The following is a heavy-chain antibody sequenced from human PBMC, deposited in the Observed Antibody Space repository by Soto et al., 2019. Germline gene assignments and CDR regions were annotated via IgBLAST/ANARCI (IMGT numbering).Heavy chain of an antibody. V-gene: IGHV4-61*01. CDR1: GASVCRGSYY. Sequence: SETLSLTCSVSGASVCRGSYYWSWIRQSPGKGLEWIGHIYYSGSTNYNPSLKSRVTISIDTSKRQYSLNLNSVTAADTAVYYCARGKGETSGWYGGAWRAQYYNGMDVWGQGTTVTVSS. CDR3: ARGKGETSGWYGGAWRAQYYNGMDV. CDR2: IYYSGST. D-gene: IGHD6-19*01. J-gene: IGHJ6*02.